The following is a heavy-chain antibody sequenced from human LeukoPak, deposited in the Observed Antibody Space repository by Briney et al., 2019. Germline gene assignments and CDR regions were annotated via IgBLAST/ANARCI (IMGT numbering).Heavy chain of an antibody. CDR1: GGTFSSYA. CDR2: MNPNSGNT. J-gene: IGHJ6*03. D-gene: IGHD3-10*01. V-gene: IGHV1-8*02. CDR3: ARGRSITMVRGAQSFYYYYMDV. Sequence: GASVKVSCKASGGTFSSYAISWVRQAPGQGLEWMGWMNPNSGNTGYAQKFQGRVTMTRNTSISTAYMELSSLRSEDTAVYYCARGRSITMVRGAQSFYYYYMDVWGKGTTVTISS.